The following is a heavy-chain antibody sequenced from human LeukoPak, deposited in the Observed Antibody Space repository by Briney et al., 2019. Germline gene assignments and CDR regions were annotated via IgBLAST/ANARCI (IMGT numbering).Heavy chain of an antibody. CDR3: ARVGDNWFGYMDV. J-gene: IGHJ6*03. V-gene: IGHV1-2*02. D-gene: IGHD3-10*01. CDR1: GNTFIDYY. CDR2: INPVTGGT. Sequence: ASVKVSCKASGNTFIDYYMHWVRQAPGQGLEWMGWINPVTGGTNYAQKFQGRVTMTRDTSISTAYMELSRLRSDDTAVYYCARVGDNWFGYMDVWGKGTTVTISS.